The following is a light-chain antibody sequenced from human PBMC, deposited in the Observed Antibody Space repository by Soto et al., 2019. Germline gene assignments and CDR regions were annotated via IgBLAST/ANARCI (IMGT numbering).Light chain of an antibody. Sequence: QLVLTQSSFASASLGSSVKLTCTLSSGHSSYIIAWHQQQPGKAPRYLMKLEGSGSYNKGSEVPDRFSGSSSGADRYLTISNLQFEDEADYYCETWDFNTRVFGGGTKLTVL. V-gene: IGLV4-60*02. CDR2: LEGSGSY. CDR1: SGHSSYI. J-gene: IGLJ3*02. CDR3: ETWDFNTRV.